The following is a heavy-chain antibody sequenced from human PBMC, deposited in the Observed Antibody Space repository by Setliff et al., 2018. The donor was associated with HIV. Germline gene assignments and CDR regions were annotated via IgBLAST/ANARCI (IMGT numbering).Heavy chain of an antibody. J-gene: IGHJ4*02. CDR3: VRGGVRGTEYVYLDF. CDR2: IIPLFETP. Sequence: SVKVSCKSSGGSFSTYAINWVRQAPGQGLEWMGNIIPLFETPDAAPRFRGRVTITADKSTSTAYMELSSLTYDDTAVYYCVRGGVRGTEYVYLDFWGQGTLVTVSS. CDR1: GGSFSTYA. V-gene: IGHV1-69*06. D-gene: IGHD3-10*01.